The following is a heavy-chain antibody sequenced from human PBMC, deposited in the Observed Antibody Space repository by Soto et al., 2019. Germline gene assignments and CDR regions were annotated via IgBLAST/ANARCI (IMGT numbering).Heavy chain of an antibody. CDR1: GASISRGDYY. CDR2: TYNNGRP. D-gene: IGHD3-3*01. J-gene: IGHJ4*02. Sequence: SEPLSLPCTVSGASISRGDYYWTWIRQSPGKGLEWIGNTYNNGRPNYNPSLKSRVTISGDSSKNQFSLKLRSLSAADTAVYYCARGGVYDFWSGLFDWGQGTLVTVSS. CDR3: ARGGVYDFWSGLFD. V-gene: IGHV4-30-4*01.